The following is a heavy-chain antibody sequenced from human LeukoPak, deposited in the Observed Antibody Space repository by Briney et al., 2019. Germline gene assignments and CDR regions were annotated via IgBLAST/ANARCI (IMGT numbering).Heavy chain of an antibody. V-gene: IGHV3-23*01. CDR2: ISGSGGST. J-gene: IGHJ4*02. Sequence: GGSLRLSCAASGFTFSSYAMSWVRQAPGKGLEWVSAISGSGGSTYYADSVKGRFTISRDNSKNTLYLQMNSLRAEDTAVHYCAKAVTYYYDSSGYQRGFHFDYWGQGTLVTVSS. CDR1: GFTFSSYA. CDR3: AKAVTYYYDSSGYQRGFHFDY. D-gene: IGHD3-22*01.